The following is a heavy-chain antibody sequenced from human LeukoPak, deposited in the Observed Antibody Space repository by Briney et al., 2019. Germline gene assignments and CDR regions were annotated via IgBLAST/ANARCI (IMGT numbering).Heavy chain of an antibody. D-gene: IGHD2-2*02. Sequence: PGGSLRLSCAASGFTFTSYSMNWVRQAPGKGLEWVSTISGGGGSTYYADSVKGRFTISRDNSKNTLYLQVNSLRAEDTAVYYCAKSGCSSTSCYSILSGWLDPWGQGTLVTVSS. V-gene: IGHV3-23*01. CDR1: GFTFTSYS. CDR3: AKSGCSSTSCYSILSGWLDP. CDR2: ISGGGGST. J-gene: IGHJ5*02.